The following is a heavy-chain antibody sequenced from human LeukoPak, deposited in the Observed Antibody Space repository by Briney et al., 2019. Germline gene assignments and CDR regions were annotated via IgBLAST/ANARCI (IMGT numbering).Heavy chain of an antibody. V-gene: IGHV4-34*01. CDR2: INHSGST. CDR1: GGSFSGYY. Sequence: PSETLSLTCAVYGGSFSGYYWSWIRQPPGKGLEWIGEINHSGSTNYNPSLKSRVTISVDTSKNQSSLKLSSVTAADTAVYYCARTSWYSSSWTPGYFDYWGQGTLVTVSS. J-gene: IGHJ4*02. D-gene: IGHD6-13*01. CDR3: ARTSWYSSSWTPGYFDY.